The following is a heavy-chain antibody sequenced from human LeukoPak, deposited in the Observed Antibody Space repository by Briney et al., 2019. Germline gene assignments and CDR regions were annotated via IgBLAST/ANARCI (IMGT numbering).Heavy chain of an antibody. CDR3: ATDLIWFGESSSAFDI. J-gene: IGHJ3*02. V-gene: IGHV1-24*01. CDR1: GYTLTELS. CDR2: FDPEDGET. D-gene: IGHD3-10*01. Sequence: GASVKVSCKVSGYTLTELSMHWVRQAPGKGLEWMGGFDPEDGETIYAQKFQSRVTMTEDTSTDTAYMELSSLRSEDTAVYYCATDLIWFGESSSAFDIWGQGTMVTVSS.